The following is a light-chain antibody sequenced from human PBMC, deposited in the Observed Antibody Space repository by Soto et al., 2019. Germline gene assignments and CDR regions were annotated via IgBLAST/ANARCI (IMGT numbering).Light chain of an antibody. CDR2: GAS. Sequence: EIVLTQSPGTLSLSPGERATLSCRASQSVSSSYLAWYQQKPGQAPRRLIYGASSRATGIPDRFSGSGSGTDFTLTISRLETEDFAVYYCPQYGSSPRTFGQGTKVEI. V-gene: IGKV3-20*01. CDR1: QSVSSSY. J-gene: IGKJ1*01. CDR3: PQYGSSPRT.